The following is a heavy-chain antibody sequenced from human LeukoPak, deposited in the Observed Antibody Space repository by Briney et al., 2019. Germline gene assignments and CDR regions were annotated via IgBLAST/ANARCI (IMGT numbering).Heavy chain of an antibody. CDR2: IKQDGSEK. V-gene: IGHV3-7*01. J-gene: IGHJ3*02. D-gene: IGHD6-19*01. CDR3: ARVRIAVAVSAFDI. CDR1: GFTFSSHC. Sequence: GGSLRLSCEASGFTFSSHCMSWVRQAPGKGLEWVANIKQDGSEKYYVDSVKGRFTISGDNAKNSLYLQMSILRAADTAVYYCARVRIAVAVSAFDIWGQGTMVTVSS.